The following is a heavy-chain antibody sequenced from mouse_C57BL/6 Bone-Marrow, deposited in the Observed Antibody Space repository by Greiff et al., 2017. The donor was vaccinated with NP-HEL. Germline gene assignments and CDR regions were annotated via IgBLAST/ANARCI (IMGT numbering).Heavy chain of an antibody. V-gene: IGHV5-17*01. CDR1: GFTFSDYG. D-gene: IGHD1-1*01. Sequence: DVQLVESGGGLVKPGGSLKLSCAASGFTFSDYGMHWVRQAPVKGLEWVAYISSGSSTIYYADTVKGRFTISRDKAKNTLFLQMTSLRSEDTAMYYCARSGDYYGSPYYFDYWGQGTTLTVSS. J-gene: IGHJ2*01. CDR2: ISSGSSTI. CDR3: ARSGDYYGSPYYFDY.